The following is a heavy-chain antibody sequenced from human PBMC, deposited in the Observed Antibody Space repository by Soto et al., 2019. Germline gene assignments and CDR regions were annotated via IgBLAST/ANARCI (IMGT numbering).Heavy chain of an antibody. J-gene: IGHJ5*02. V-gene: IGHV3-66*01. CDR2: IYSGGST. CDR1: GFTVSSYY. D-gene: IGHD3-22*01. CDR3: ARMGDSSGYSGWVDP. Sequence: EVRLVESGGGLVQPGGSLRLSCAASGFTVSSYYMSWDRQAPGKGLEWVSVIYSGGSTYYADSVKGRFTISRDNSKNTLYLQMNSLRAEDTAVSYCARMGDSSGYSGWVDPWGQGTLVTVS.